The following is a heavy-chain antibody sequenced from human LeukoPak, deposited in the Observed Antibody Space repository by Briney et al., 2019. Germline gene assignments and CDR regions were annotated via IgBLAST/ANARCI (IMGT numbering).Heavy chain of an antibody. CDR3: ASSGFIYYYGMDV. D-gene: IGHD6-19*01. CDR2: IYYSGST. V-gene: IGHV4-59*01. J-gene: IGHJ6*04. CDR1: GGSISSYY. Sequence: SETLSLTCTVSGGSISSYYWSWIRQPPGKGLEWIGYIYYSGSTNYNPSLKSRVTISVDTSKNQFSLKLSSVTAADTAVYYCASSGFIYYYGMDVWGKGTTVTVCS.